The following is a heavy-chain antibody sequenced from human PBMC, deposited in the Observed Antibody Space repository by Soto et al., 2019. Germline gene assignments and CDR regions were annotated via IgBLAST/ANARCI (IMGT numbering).Heavy chain of an antibody. CDR1: GFSLTTSGMC. Sequence: SGPTLVNPTQTLTLTCTFSGFSLTTSGMCVSWIRQPPGQALEWLARIDWDDEKYYSTSLRTRLSISKDTSKNQVVLTLTNMDPVDTATYYCARTPSYCVGPDCFLTGFDFWGQGDLVTVSS. CDR2: IDWDDEK. D-gene: IGHD2-21*01. CDR3: ARTPSYCVGPDCFLTGFDF. V-gene: IGHV2-70*11. J-gene: IGHJ4*02.